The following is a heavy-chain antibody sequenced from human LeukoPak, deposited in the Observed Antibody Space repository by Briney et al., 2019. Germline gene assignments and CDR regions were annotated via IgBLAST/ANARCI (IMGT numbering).Heavy chain of an antibody. CDR2: INPSGGST. Sequence: ASVKVSCKASGYTFTSYYMHWVRQAPGQGLEWMGMINPSGGSTNYAQKFQGRVTMTRDTSTSTVYMDLSSLRSEDTAVYYCARVQWLAPQYYFDYWGQGTLVTVSS. D-gene: IGHD6-19*01. J-gene: IGHJ4*02. CDR3: ARVQWLAPQYYFDY. V-gene: IGHV1-46*01. CDR1: GYTFTSYY.